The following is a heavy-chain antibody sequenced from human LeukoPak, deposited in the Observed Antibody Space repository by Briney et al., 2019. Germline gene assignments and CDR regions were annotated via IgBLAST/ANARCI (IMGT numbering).Heavy chain of an antibody. CDR3: ARVNINYYDNSGYDAFDI. Sequence: KAGGSLRLSCAASGFIFSSHSMYWVRQAPGRGLEWVSSISSSSSYIYYADSVKGRFTISRDNAKSSLYLQINSLRAEDTAVYYCARVNINYYDNSGYDAFDIWGQGTMVTVSS. CDR1: GFIFSSHS. D-gene: IGHD3-22*01. CDR2: ISSSSSYI. V-gene: IGHV3-21*01. J-gene: IGHJ3*02.